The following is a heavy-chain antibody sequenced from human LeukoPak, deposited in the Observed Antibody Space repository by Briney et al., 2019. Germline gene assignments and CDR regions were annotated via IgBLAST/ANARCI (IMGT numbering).Heavy chain of an antibody. CDR2: FYTRGST. CDR3: ARGRDGYNPDFDY. Sequence: SETLSLTCTVSGGSISSGSYYGSWIRQPAGKGLEWIGRFYTRGSTNYNPSLKSRVTISVDTSTNQFSLKPSSVTAADTAVYYCARGRDGYNPDFDYWGQGTLVTVSS. CDR1: GGSISSGSYY. D-gene: IGHD5-24*01. J-gene: IGHJ4*02. V-gene: IGHV4-61*02.